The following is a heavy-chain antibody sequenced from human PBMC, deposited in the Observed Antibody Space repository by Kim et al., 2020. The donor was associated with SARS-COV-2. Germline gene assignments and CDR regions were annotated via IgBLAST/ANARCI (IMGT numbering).Heavy chain of an antibody. D-gene: IGHD5-18*01. V-gene: IGHV4-59*13. CDR3: ARGRGGYGRNWFDP. Sequence: SETLSLTCTVSGGSISSYYWSWIRQPPGKGLEWIGYIYYSGSTNYNPSLKSRVTISVDTSKNQFSLKLSSVTAADTAVYYCARGRGGYGRNWFDPWGQGTLVTVSS. CDR1: GGSISSYY. CDR2: IYYSGST. J-gene: IGHJ5*02.